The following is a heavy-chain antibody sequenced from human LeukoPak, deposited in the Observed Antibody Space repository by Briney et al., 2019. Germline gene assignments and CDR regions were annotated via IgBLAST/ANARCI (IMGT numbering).Heavy chain of an antibody. D-gene: IGHD3-16*01. V-gene: IGHV5-51*01. CDR3: ARRRNYDYVWGSYHFDY. CDR2: IHSGDSNT. J-gene: IGHJ4*02. Sequence: GESLKISCVGSGYRFSTYWIAWARQMPGKGLERMGIIHSGDSNTVYSPSFQGQVTISADKSISTAYLQWSSLKASDTAMYYCARRRNYDYVWGSYHFDYWGQGTLVTVSS. CDR1: GYRFSTYW.